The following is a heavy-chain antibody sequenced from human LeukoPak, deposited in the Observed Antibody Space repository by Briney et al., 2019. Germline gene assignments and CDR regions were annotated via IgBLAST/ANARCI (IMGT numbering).Heavy chain of an antibody. J-gene: IGHJ4*02. D-gene: IGHD5-18*01. CDR2: IKKDGSEK. V-gene: IGHV3-7*01. CDR1: GFTFSSHW. CDR3: ASDLSGIAGYTYGRGIDY. Sequence: GGSLRLSCEASGFTFSSHWMSWVRQAPGKGLEWVANIKKDGSEKYYVDAVKGRFTISRDNAKTSLYLQMNSLRAEDTAVYYCASDLSGIAGYTYGRGIDYWGQGTLVTVSS.